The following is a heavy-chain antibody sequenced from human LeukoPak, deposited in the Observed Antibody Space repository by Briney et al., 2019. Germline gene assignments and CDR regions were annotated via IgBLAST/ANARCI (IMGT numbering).Heavy chain of an antibody. D-gene: IGHD6-19*01. CDR1: GGSISSGSYY. J-gene: IGHJ4*02. CDR3: ASLSSGWYAY. CDR2: IYTSGST. V-gene: IGHV4-61*02. Sequence: SETLSLTCTVSGGSISSGSYYWSWIRQPAGKGLEWIGRIYTSGSTNYNPSLKSRVTISVDTSKNQFSLKLSSVTAADTAVYYCASLSSGWYAYWGQGTLVTVSS.